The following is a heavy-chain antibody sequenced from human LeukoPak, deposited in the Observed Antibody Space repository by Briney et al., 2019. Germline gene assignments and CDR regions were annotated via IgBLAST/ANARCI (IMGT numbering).Heavy chain of an antibody. D-gene: IGHD6-6*01. J-gene: IGHJ4*02. CDR2: IYYSGST. V-gene: IGHV4-39*07. CDR1: GGSISSSSYY. Sequence: SETLSLTCTVSGGSISSSSYYWGWIRQPPGKGLEWIGSIYYSGSTYYNPSLKSRVTISVDTSKNQFSLKLSSVTAADTAVYYCARDRIAASHFDSWGQGTLVTVSS. CDR3: ARDRIAASHFDS.